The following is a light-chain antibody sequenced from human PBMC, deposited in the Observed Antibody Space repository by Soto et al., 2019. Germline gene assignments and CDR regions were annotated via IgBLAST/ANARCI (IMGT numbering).Light chain of an antibody. CDR1: QSISSY. V-gene: IGKV1-39*01. CDR2: AAS. Sequence: DIHMTHSPSSLSASLGHRFTITCRASQSISSYLNWYQQKPGKAPKLLIYAASSLQSGVPSRFSGSGSGTDFTLTISSLQPEDFATYYCQQSSEATWTFGQGTKVDI. CDR3: QQSSEATWT. J-gene: IGKJ1*01.